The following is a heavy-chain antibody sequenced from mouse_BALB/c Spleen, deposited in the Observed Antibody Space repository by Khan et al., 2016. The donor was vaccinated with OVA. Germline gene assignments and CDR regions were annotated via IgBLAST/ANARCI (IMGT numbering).Heavy chain of an antibody. CDR3: ARWGMDS. CDR2: IYPGSGNT. Sequence: VQLQQSGAELVRPGTSVNISCKASGDAFTNYWLGWVKQRPGHGLEWIGDIYPGSGNTYYNEKLKGKVTLTADKSSSTAYLQLINLTSEDSAVYFCARWGMDSWGPGTSVTVSS. CDR1: GDAFTNYW. V-gene: IGHV1-63*01. J-gene: IGHJ4*01.